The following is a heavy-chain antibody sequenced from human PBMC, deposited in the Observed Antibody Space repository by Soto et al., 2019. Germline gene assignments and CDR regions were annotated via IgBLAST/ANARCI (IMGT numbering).Heavy chain of an antibody. V-gene: IGHV3-48*03. CDR3: AREYSGSYAADY. CDR2: ISSSGSTI. D-gene: IGHD1-26*01. Sequence: EVQLVESGGGLVQPVGSLRLSCAASGFTFSSYEMNWVRQAPGKGLEWVSYISSSGSTIYYADSVKGRFTISRDNAKNSLYLQMNSLRAEDTAVYYCAREYSGSYAADYWGQGTLVTVSS. CDR1: GFTFSSYE. J-gene: IGHJ4*02.